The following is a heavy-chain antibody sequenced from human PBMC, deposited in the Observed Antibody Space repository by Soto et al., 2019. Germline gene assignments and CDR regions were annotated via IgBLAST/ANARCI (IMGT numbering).Heavy chain of an antibody. Sequence: PGGSLRLCCSAYGFCCGSYAISWVRQAPAKGLEYVSAISDDGATTYYADSVKGRFTISRDNSKKSLYLQMSSLRPEDTAVYYCLKPPAYYIDSSTYYSVWG. CDR2: ISDDGATT. CDR1: GFCCGSYA. J-gene: IGHJ6*01. CDR3: LKPPAYYIDSSTYYSV. D-gene: IGHD3-22*01. V-gene: IGHV3-64D*06.